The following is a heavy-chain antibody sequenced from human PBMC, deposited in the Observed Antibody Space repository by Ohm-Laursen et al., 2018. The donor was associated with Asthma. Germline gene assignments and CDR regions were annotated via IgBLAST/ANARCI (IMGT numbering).Heavy chain of an antibody. CDR2: GGSYYDGGLK. Sequence: SLRLSCAASGFTFRSYAMHWVRQAPGKGLEWVAVGGSYYDGGLKYYADSVSGRFTVSRDDSKNTLYLQMNSLRPDDTAVYYCARDVMEWYLPAFDFWGQGTLVAVSS. V-gene: IGHV3-30-3*01. CDR3: ARDVMEWYLPAFDF. CDR1: GFTFRSYA. D-gene: IGHD3-3*01. J-gene: IGHJ4*02.